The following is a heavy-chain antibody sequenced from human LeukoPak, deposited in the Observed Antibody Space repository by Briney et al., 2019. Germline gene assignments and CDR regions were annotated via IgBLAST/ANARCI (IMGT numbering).Heavy chain of an antibody. Sequence: SETLSHTCTVSGGSISSYYWSWIRQPPGKGLEWIGYIYYSGSTNYNPSLKSRVTKSVDTSKNQFSLKLSSVTAADTAVYYCARGRLRYYFDYWGQGTLVTVSS. CDR2: IYYSGST. J-gene: IGHJ4*02. D-gene: IGHD4-17*01. V-gene: IGHV4-59*01. CDR1: GGSISSYY. CDR3: ARGRLRYYFDY.